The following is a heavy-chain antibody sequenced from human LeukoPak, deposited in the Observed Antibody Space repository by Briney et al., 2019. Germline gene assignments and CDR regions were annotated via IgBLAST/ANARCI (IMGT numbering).Heavy chain of an antibody. CDR2: IKQGGSEK. V-gene: IGHV3-7*01. CDR1: GFTFSSYW. J-gene: IGHJ4*02. CDR3: ARFGIQLWLLGRSGFDY. Sequence: GGSLRLSCAASGFTFSSYWMSWVRQAPGKGLEWVANIKQGGSEKYYVDSVKGRFTISRDNAKNSLYLQMNSLRAEDTAVYYCARFGIQLWLLGRSGFDYWGQGTLVTVSS. D-gene: IGHD5-18*01.